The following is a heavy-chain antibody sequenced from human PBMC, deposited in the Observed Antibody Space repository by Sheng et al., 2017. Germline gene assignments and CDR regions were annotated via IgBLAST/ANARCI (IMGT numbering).Heavy chain of an antibody. Sequence: QVQLQQWGAGLLKPSETLSLTCAVYGGSFSGYYWSWIRQPPGKGLEWIGEINHSGSTNYNPSLKSRVTISVDTSKNQFSLKLSSVTAADTAVYYCASRGRGYCSSTSCYGRFDPWGQGNPWSPSPQ. CDR2: INHSGST. CDR1: GGSFSGYY. J-gene: IGHJ5*02. CDR3: ASRGRGYCSSTSCYGRFDP. V-gene: IGHV4-34*01. D-gene: IGHD2-2*01.